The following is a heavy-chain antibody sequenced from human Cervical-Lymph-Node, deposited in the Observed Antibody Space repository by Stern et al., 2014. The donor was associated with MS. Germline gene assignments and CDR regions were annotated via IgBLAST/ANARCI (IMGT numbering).Heavy chain of an antibody. CDR3: TTYSGKTPN. J-gene: IGHJ4*02. V-gene: IGHV3-15*01. D-gene: IGHD4-23*01. CDR2: IKTTTDGGTV. CDR1: GFTFTHAA. Sequence: EDQLVESGGGLVEPGGSLRVSCAASGFTFTHAAMSWVRQAPGKGLEWVGRIKTTTDGGTVEYAAPGKGRFTISRDDSENTLYLQMNSLKTEDTAVYYCTTYSGKTPNWGQGTLVTVSS.